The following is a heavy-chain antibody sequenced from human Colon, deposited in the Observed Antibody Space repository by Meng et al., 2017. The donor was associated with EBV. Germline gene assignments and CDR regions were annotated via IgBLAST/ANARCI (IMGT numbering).Heavy chain of an antibody. J-gene: IGHJ4*02. V-gene: IGHV4-39*07. CDR2: ISYGGST. D-gene: IGHD5-18*01. CDR3: ARGIQIWHEIDY. Sequence: QVPCQQRVPPSVTLSPTCTASGGSISSSSYACAWTRQPPGKGLEWIGGISYGGSTSYNPSLKSRVTISIDTSKNQFSLSLTSVTAADTAIYYCARGIQIWHEIDYWGQGTLVTAPQ. CDR1: GGSISSSSYA.